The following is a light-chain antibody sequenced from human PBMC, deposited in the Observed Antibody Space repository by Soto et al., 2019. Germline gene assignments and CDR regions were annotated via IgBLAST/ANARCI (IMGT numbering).Light chain of an antibody. CDR3: QQSYSTPPIT. V-gene: IGKV1-39*01. J-gene: IGKJ5*01. CDR1: QSISNY. Sequence: DIHMTESPSSLSASVGGRVTITGRASQSISNYLNWYQKKPGKAPKLMXYAASSLQSGVPSRFSGSGSGTDFTLTISSLQTEDFATYYCQQSYSTPPITFGQGTRLEIK. CDR2: AAS.